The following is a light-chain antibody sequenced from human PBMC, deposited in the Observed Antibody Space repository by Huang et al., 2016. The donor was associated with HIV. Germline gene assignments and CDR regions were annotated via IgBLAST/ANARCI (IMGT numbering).Light chain of an antibody. CDR1: QSVSSSY. Sequence: EIVLTQSPGTLSLSPGERATLSCRASQSVSSSYLAWYQQKPGQAPRLLIYGASSRATGIPDRFSGSESGTDVTLTISRLEPEDFAVYYCQQYGSSLYTFGQGTKLEIK. CDR2: GAS. CDR3: QQYGSSLYT. V-gene: IGKV3-20*01. J-gene: IGKJ2*01.